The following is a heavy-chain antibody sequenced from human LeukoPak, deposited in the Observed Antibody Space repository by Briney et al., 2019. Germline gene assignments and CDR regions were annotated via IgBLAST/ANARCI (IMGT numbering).Heavy chain of an antibody. D-gene: IGHD6-19*01. J-gene: IGHJ4*02. CDR1: GFTFTNYN. V-gene: IGHV1-46*01. CDR3: ARDFTVDGTGGFDY. CDR2: INPSGGST. Sequence: GASVKVSCKASGFTFTNYNMHWVRQAPGQGLEWMGIINPSGGSTNYAQNFQARVTMTRDTSTSTVYMELSSLRSEDTAVYYCARDFTVDGTGGFDYWGQGTLVTVSS.